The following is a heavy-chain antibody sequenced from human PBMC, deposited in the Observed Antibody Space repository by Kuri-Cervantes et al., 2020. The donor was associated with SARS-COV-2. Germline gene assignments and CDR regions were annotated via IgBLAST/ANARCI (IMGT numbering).Heavy chain of an antibody. CDR3: ASQGTIFGVVMLPSNFQH. D-gene: IGHD3-3*01. CDR2: AYQSGST. Sequence: GSLRLSCSVSGGSIYNYYWSWIRQPAGKGLEWIGRAYQSGSTDYNPSLKSRVSMSVDLSKNQFSLKLSSVTAADTAVYYCASQGTIFGVVMLPSNFQHWGQGTLVTVSS. CDR1: GGSIYNYY. J-gene: IGHJ1*01. V-gene: IGHV4-4*07.